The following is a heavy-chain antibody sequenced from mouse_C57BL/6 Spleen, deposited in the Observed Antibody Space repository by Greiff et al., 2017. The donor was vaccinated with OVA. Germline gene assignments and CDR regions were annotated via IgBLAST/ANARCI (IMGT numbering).Heavy chain of an antibody. J-gene: IGHJ1*03. CDR3: ARGKAFYYGSSYWYFDV. V-gene: IGHV1-69*01. D-gene: IGHD1-1*01. CDR2: IDPSDSYT. CDR1: GYTFTSYW. Sequence: VQLQQPGAELVMPGASVKLSCKASGYTFTSYWMHWVKQRPGQGLEWIGEIDPSDSYTNYNQKFKGKSTLTVDKSSSTAYMQLSSLTSEDSAVYYCARGKAFYYGSSYWYFDVWGTGTTVTVSS.